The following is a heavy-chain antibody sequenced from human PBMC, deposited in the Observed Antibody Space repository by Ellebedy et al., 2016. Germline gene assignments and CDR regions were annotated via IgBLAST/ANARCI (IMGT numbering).Heavy chain of an antibody. Sequence: GESLKISXKASGYSFTSYWIGWVRQMPGKGLEWMGIIYPGDSDTRYNPSFQGQVTVSADKSISTAYLQWSSLKASDTAMYYCARQGELATVATYYYYYGMDVWGQGTTVTVSS. V-gene: IGHV5-51*01. J-gene: IGHJ6*02. D-gene: IGHD5-12*01. CDR3: ARQGELATVATYYYYYGMDV. CDR1: GYSFTSYW. CDR2: IYPGDSDT.